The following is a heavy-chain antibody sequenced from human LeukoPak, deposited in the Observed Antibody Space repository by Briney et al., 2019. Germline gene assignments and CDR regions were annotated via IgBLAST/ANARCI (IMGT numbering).Heavy chain of an antibody. V-gene: IGHV4-61*02. Sequence: SQTLSLTCTVAGGSISSGSYYGSWIRQPGGKGLEGIGRIYTSGSTNYNPSLKSRVTMSVDTSKNQFSLKLSSVTAADTAVYYCAGGKSYDILTGYHTPIDYWGQGTLVTVSS. CDR1: GGSISSGSYY. CDR3: AGGKSYDILTGYHTPIDY. CDR2: IYTSGST. D-gene: IGHD3-9*01. J-gene: IGHJ4*02.